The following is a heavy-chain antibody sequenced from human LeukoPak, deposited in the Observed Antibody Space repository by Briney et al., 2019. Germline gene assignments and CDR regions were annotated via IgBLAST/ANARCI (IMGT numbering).Heavy chain of an antibody. CDR1: GGSISSYY. J-gene: IGHJ4*02. V-gene: IGHV4-59*01. CDR2: IYYSGST. Sequence: SETLSLTCTVSGGSISSYYWSWIRQPPGKGLEWIGYIYYSGSTNYNPSLKSRVTISVDTSKNQFSLKLSSVTAADTAVYYCASTHCSGGSCYPFDYWGQGTLVSVSS. D-gene: IGHD2-15*01. CDR3: ASTHCSGGSCYPFDY.